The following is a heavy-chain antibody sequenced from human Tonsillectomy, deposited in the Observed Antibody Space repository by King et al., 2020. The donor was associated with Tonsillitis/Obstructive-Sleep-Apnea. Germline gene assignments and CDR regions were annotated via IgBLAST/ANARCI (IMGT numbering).Heavy chain of an antibody. V-gene: IGHV3-66*01. CDR3: VKDVYCSGGTCYTTY. J-gene: IGHJ4*02. Sequence: EVQLVESGGGLVQPGGSLRLSCTVSGFTVSSSYMSWVRQAPGKGLEWVSVFFGVGSTYYADSVQGRFSMSTDNSKNTLFLQMNSLRAEDTAFYYCVKDVYCSGGTCYTTYWGQGTLVTVSS. CDR2: FFGVGST. D-gene: IGHD2-15*01. CDR1: GFTVSSSY.